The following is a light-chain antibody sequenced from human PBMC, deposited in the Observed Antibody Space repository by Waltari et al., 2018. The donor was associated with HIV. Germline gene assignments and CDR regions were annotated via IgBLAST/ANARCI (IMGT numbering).Light chain of an antibody. CDR2: GKN. V-gene: IGLV3-19*01. J-gene: IGLJ3*02. Sequence: SSELTQDPAVSVALGQTVRITCQGDSLRSYYASWYQQKPGQAPVLVSYGKNNRPSGIPDRFSGSSSGNTASLTITGAQAKDEADYYCNSRDSSGNHWVFGGGTKLTVL. CDR1: SLRSYY. CDR3: NSRDSSGNHWV.